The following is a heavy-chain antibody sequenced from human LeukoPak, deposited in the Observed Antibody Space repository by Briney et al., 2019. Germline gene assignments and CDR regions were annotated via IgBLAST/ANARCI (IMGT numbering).Heavy chain of an antibody. CDR1: GGSISSYY. D-gene: IGHD6-19*01. Sequence: SETLSLTCTVSGGSISSYYWSWIRQPPGKGLEWIGYIYYGGSTNYNPSLKSRVTISVDTSKNQFSLKLSSVTAADTAVYYCARGHSSGWSYFDYWGQGTLVTVSS. V-gene: IGHV4-59*08. CDR3: ARGHSSGWSYFDY. CDR2: IYYGGST. J-gene: IGHJ4*02.